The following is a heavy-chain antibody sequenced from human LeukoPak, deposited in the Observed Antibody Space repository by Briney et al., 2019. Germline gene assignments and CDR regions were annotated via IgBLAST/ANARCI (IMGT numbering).Heavy chain of an antibody. J-gene: IGHJ1*01. CDR1: GLTFSEYA. V-gene: IGHV3-23*01. CDR2: IGVSGGST. D-gene: IGHD1-26*01. CDR3: AKGRVGTNGVLEH. Sequence: PGGSLRLSCAASGLTFSEYAMSWVRQVPGMGLEWVSTIGVSGGSTNYADSVRGRSTISRDNSKNTLYLQINSLRADDTAVYYCAKGRVGTNGVLEHWGQGTLVTVSS.